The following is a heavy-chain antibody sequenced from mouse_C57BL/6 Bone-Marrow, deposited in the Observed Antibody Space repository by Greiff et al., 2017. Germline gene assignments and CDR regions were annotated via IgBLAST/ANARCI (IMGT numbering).Heavy chain of an antibody. Sequence: QVQLQQSGAELARPGASVKLSCKASGYTFTSYGISWVKQRTGQGLEWIGDIYPRSGNTYYNEKFKGKATLTADKSSSTAYMELRSLTSEDSAVYFCARWLLRYYYAIDYWGQGTSVTVSS. CDR1: GYTFTSYG. V-gene: IGHV1-81*01. CDR2: IYPRSGNT. D-gene: IGHD2-3*01. CDR3: ARWLLRYYYAIDY. J-gene: IGHJ4*01.